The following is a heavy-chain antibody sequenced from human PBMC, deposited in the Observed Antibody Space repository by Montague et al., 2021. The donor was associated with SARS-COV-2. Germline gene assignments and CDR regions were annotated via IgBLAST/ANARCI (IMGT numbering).Heavy chain of an antibody. CDR1: GDSVSSNSAA. J-gene: IGHJ6*02. CDR3: AREYLPPLWFGELDYYGMDV. Sequence: CAISGDSVSSNSAAWNWIRQSPSRGLEWLGRTYYRSKWYNDYAVSMKSRITINPDTSKNQFSLQLNSVSPEDTAVYYCAREYLPPLWFGELDYYGMDVWGQGTTVTVSS. D-gene: IGHD3-10*01. V-gene: IGHV6-1*01. CDR2: TYYRSKWYN.